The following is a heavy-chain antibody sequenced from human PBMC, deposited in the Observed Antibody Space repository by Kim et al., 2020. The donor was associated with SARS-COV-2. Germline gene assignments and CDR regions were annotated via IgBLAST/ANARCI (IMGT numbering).Heavy chain of an antibody. J-gene: IGHJ6*02. CDR2: ISSTSAYI. V-gene: IGHV3-21*01. CDR1: GFTFSTYS. CDR3: ARNLVPTTKTYGMDV. Sequence: GGSLRLSCAASGFTFSTYSTNWVRQAPGKGLEWVSSISSTSAYIYYADSVKGRFTISRDNAKDSLYLQMNSLRAEDTAVYYCARNLVPTTKTYGMDVWGQGTTVTVSS. D-gene: IGHD2-2*01.